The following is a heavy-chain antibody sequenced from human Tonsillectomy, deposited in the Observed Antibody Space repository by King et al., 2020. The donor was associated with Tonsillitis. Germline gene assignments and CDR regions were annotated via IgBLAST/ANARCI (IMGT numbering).Heavy chain of an antibody. D-gene: IGHD5-18*01. CDR1: GGSISSYY. V-gene: IGHV4-59*01. J-gene: IGHJ6*02. Sequence: QLQESGPGLVKPSETLSLTCTVSGGSISSYYWSWIRQPPGKGLEWIGYIYYSGSTNYNPSLKSRVTISVDTSKNQFSLKLSSVTAADTAVYYCARNLGYSSDAFKYYYYGMDVWGQGTTVTVSS. CDR2: IYYSGST. CDR3: ARNLGYSSDAFKYYYYGMDV.